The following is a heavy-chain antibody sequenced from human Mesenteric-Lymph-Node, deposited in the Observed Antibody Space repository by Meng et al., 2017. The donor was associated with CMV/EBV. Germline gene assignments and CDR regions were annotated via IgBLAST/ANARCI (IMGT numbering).Heavy chain of an antibody. CDR2: IYYTGIT. J-gene: IGHJ6*02. Sequence: SETLSLTCTVSGGSISSYYWSWIRQPPGKGLEWIGYIYYTGITNYNPSLKSRVTMSTDTSRNQFSLRLSSVTAADTALYYCARYYGISSSSGSFYFYGMDLRGQGTTVTVSS. V-gene: IGHV4-59*01. CDR3: ARYYGISSSSGSFYFYGMDL. D-gene: IGHD6-6*01. CDR1: GGSISSYY.